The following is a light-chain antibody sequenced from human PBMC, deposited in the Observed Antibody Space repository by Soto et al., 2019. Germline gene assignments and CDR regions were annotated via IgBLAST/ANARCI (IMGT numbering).Light chain of an antibody. CDR3: SSYASSSTVI. CDR1: SSDVGAYNY. Sequence: QSVLTQPASVSGSPGQSITISCTGTSSDVGAYNYVSWYQQHPVKAPKLMIYDVSSRPSGISNRFSGSKSGNTASLTISGVQAEDEADYYCSSYASSSTVIVGGGTKLTVL. V-gene: IGLV2-14*01. CDR2: DVS. J-gene: IGLJ2*01.